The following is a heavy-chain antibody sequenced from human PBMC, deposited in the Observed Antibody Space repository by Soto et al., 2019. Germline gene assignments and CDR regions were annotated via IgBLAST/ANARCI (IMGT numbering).Heavy chain of an antibody. CDR2: ISGSGDST. CDR1: GFTFSSYA. D-gene: IGHD6-13*01. V-gene: IGHV3-23*01. CDR3: ARRSSSWYFDY. Sequence: EVQLLESGGGLVQPGGSLRLSCAASGFTFSSYAMNWFRQAPGKGLEWVSVISGSGDSTYYADSVKGRFTISRDNSKNTLYLQMNSLRAEDTAAYYCARRSSSWYFDYWGQGTLVTVSS. J-gene: IGHJ4*02.